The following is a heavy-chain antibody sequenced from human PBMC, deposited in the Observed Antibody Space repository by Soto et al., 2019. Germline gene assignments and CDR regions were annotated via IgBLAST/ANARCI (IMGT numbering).Heavy chain of an antibody. CDR3: AREPLVRAAHGFDI. CDR1: GYTFTGHY. J-gene: IGHJ3*02. V-gene: IGHV1-2*02. Sequence: QVQLVQSGAEVKKPGASVKVSCKASGYTFTGHYMHWVRQAPGQGLEWMGWINPNSVGTNYAQKFQGRDTMTRDTSVSTAYMAPSRLRSDDPAVYYCAREPLVRAAHGFDIWGQGTMVTVSS. D-gene: IGHD3-10*01. CDR2: INPNSVGT.